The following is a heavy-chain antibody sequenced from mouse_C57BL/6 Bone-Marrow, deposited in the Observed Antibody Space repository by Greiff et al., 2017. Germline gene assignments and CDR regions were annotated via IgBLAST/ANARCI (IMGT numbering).Heavy chain of an antibody. CDR3: ASTTVVAPYYFDY. V-gene: IGHV1-50*01. CDR2: IDPSDSYT. CDR1: GYTFTSYW. D-gene: IGHD1-1*01. J-gene: IGHJ2*01. Sequence: QVQLQQPGAELVKPGASVKLSCKASGYTFTSYWMQWVKQRPGQGLEWIGEIDPSDSYTNYNQKFKGKATLTVDTSSSTAYMQLSSLTSEDSAVYYCASTTVVAPYYFDYWGQGTTLTVSS.